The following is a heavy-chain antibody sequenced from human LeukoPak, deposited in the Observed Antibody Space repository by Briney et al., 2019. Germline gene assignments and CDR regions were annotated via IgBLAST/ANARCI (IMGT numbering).Heavy chain of an antibody. CDR2: IKQDGSEK. V-gene: IGHV3-7*01. CDR3: ASSGWYVPALFDY. CDR1: GCTFSSYW. J-gene: IGHJ4*02. Sequence: GGSLRLSCAASGCTFSSYWMSWVRQAPGKGLEWVANIKQDGSEKYYVDSVKGRFTISRDNAKNSLYLQMNSLRAEDTAVYYCASSGWYVPALFDYWGQGTLVTVSS. D-gene: IGHD6-19*01.